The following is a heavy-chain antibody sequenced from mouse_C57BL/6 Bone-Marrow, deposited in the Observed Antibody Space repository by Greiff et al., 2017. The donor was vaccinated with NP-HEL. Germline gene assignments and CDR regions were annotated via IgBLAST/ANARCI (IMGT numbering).Heavy chain of an antibody. Sequence: EVQGVESGGGLVQPGESLKLSCESNEYEFPSHDMSWVRKTPEKRLELVAAINSDGGSTYYPDTMERRFIISRDNTKKTLYLQMSSLRSEDTALYYCARHSYYYGSSHWYFDVWGTGTTVTVSS. CDR2: INSDGGST. CDR1: EYEFPSHD. CDR3: ARHSYYYGSSHWYFDV. V-gene: IGHV5-2*01. D-gene: IGHD1-1*01. J-gene: IGHJ1*03.